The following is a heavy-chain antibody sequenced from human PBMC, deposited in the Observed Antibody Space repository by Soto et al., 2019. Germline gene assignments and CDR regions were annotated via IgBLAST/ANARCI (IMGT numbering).Heavy chain of an antibody. V-gene: IGHV1-69*04. CDR3: AREEYYYGSGAFFDY. J-gene: IGHJ4*02. CDR1: GGTFSRYS. Sequence: SVKVSCKASGGTFSRYSITWVRPAPGHGLEWIGRIIPILGIANYAQKFQGRVTITADKSTSTAYMELSSLRSEDTAVYYCAREEYYYGSGAFFDYWGQGTLVTVSS. CDR2: IIPILGIA. D-gene: IGHD3-10*01.